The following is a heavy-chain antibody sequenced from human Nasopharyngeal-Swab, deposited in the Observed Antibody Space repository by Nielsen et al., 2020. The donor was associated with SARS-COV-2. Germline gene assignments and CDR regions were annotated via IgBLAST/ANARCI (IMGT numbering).Heavy chain of an antibody. CDR2: ISSDGSST. V-gene: IGHV3-74*01. CDR3: AGNHDNTF. D-gene: IGHD3-22*01. J-gene: IGHJ4*02. Sequence: GESLKISCAASGFTFSSYWMHWVRQAPGKGLVWVSRISSDGSSTSYADSVKGRFTISRDNARNSLFLQMDSLRVEDTAIYYCAGNHDNTFWGQGNLVAVS. CDR1: GFTFSSYW.